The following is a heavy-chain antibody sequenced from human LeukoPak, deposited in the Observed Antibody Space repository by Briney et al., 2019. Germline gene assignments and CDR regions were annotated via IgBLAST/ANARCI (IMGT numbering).Heavy chain of an antibody. CDR3: ARSYYYDSSGYNPLFDY. D-gene: IGHD3-22*01. J-gene: IGHJ4*02. Sequence: ASVKVSCKASGYTFTGYYMHWVRQASGQGLEWMGWINPNSGGTNYAQKFQGRVTMTRDTSISTAYMELSRLRSDDTAVYYCARSYYYDSSGYNPLFDYWGQGTLVTVSS. CDR1: GYTFTGYY. V-gene: IGHV1-2*02. CDR2: INPNSGGT.